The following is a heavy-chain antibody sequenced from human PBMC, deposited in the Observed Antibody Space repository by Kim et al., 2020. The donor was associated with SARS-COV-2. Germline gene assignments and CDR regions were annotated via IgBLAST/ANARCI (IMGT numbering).Heavy chain of an antibody. J-gene: IGHJ4*02. Sequence: TTDYAAPVKGRFTISRDDSKNTLYLQMNSLKTEDTAVYYCTTGGPGNSDYWGQGTLVTVSS. CDR3: TTGGPGNSDY. V-gene: IGHV3-15*01. CDR2: TT. D-gene: IGHD5-12*01.